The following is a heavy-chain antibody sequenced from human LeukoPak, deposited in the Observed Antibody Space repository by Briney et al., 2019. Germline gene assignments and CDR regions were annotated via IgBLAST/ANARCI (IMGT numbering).Heavy chain of an antibody. Sequence: PGGSLRLSCAVSGFTFSSYSMNWVRQAPGKGLEWVSSISSSSSYIYYADSVKGRFTISRDNAKNSVYLQMNSLRAEDTSVYYCARGVWNDEGLDSWGQGTLVIVSS. CDR3: ARGVWNDEGLDS. CDR1: GFTFSSYS. CDR2: ISSSSSYI. D-gene: IGHD1-1*01. V-gene: IGHV3-21*01. J-gene: IGHJ4*02.